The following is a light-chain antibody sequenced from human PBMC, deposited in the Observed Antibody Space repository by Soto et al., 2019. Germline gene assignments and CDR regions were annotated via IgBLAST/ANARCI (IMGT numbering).Light chain of an antibody. Sequence: EIVMTQSPATLPVSPGERATLFFRASQSVSSNLAWYQQKPGQAPRLLIYGASSRATGIPDRFSGSGSGTDFTLTISRLEPEDFAVYYCQQYGSSGTCGQGTKVDI. V-gene: IGKV3-20*01. CDR1: QSVSSN. CDR3: QQYGSSGT. J-gene: IGKJ1*01. CDR2: GAS.